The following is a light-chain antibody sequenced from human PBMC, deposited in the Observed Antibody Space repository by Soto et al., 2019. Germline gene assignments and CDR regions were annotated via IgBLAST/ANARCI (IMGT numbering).Light chain of an antibody. CDR3: CSYTVSSTRV. CDR1: STDVGSYNY. CDR2: EVS. J-gene: IGLJ2*01. V-gene: IGLV2-14*01. Sequence: QSALTQPASVSGSPGQSITISCTGTSTDVGSYNYVSWYQQHPGKAPRLIIYEVSYRPSGVSTRFSGSKSGNTASLTISGLQAEDEADYYCCSYTVSSTRVFGGGTKVTVL.